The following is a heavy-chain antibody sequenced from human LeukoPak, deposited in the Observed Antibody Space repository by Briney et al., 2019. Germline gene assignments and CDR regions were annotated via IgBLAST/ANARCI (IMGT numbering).Heavy chain of an antibody. CDR3: ADPPNSDY. D-gene: IGHD5-24*01. V-gene: IGHV3-48*01. CDR1: GFTFSSYS. CDR2: ISSSSSTI. Sequence: PGGSLRLSCAASGFTFSSYSMNWVRQAPGKGLEWVSYISSSSSTIYYADSVKGRFTISRDNAKNMVYLQMNSLRVEDTAIYYCADPPNSDYWGQGTLVTVSS. J-gene: IGHJ4*02.